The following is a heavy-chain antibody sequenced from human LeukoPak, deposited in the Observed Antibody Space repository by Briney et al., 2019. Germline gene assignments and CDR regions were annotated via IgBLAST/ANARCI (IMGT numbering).Heavy chain of an antibody. J-gene: IGHJ4*02. D-gene: IGHD3-10*01. CDR1: GGSISSGDYY. V-gene: IGHV4-30-4*01. CDR2: IYYSGST. CDR3: ARGGITMVRGVIGFDY. Sequence: SETLSLTCTVSGGSISSGDYYWSWIRQPPGKGLEWIGYIYYSGSTYYNPSLKSRVTISVDTSKNQFSLKLSSVTAADTAVYYCARGGITMVRGVIGFDYWGQGTPVTVSS.